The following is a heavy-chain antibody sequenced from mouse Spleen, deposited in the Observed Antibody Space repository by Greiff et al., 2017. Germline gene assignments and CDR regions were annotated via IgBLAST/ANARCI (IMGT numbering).Heavy chain of an antibody. V-gene: IGHV5-6*01. CDR1: GFTFSSYG. D-gene: IGHD1-1*01. CDR3: ARHLITTVVAGDY. Sequence: EVQLVESGGDLVKPGGSLKLSCAASGFTFSSYGMSWVRQTPDKRLEWVATISSGGSYTYYPDSVKGRFTISRDNAKNTLYLQMSSLKSEDTAMYYCARHLITTVVAGDYWGQGTTLTVSS. CDR2: ISSGGSYT. J-gene: IGHJ2*01.